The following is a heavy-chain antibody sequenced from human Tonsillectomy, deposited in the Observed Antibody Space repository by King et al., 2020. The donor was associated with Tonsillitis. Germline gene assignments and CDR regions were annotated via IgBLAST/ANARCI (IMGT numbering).Heavy chain of an antibody. D-gene: IGHD5-18*01. CDR2: NYYNGST. CDR1: GGSISSYY. J-gene: IGHJ4*02. Sequence: QLQESGPGLVKPSETLSLTCTVSGGSISSYYWSWIRQPPGKGLEWIGYNYYNGSTNYTPSLKSRVTISVDTSKNQFSLRLSSVTAADTAVYYCAGVNFPSSAMGYYFDYWGQGTLVTVSS. V-gene: IGHV4-59*08. CDR3: AGVNFPSSAMGYYFDY.